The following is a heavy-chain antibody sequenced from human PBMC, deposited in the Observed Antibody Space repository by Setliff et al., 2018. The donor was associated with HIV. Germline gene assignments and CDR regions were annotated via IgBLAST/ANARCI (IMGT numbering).Heavy chain of an antibody. CDR3: ARYSPRGYTLTGPY. D-gene: IGHD6-25*01. Sequence: PSETLSLTCTVSGGSVSSGSYYWSWIRQPPGKGLEWIGYVYYSGSTKHNPSLKSRVTISLDTSKNQFSLKLTSVTAADTAVYYCARYSPRGYTLTGPYWGQGTLVTVSS. V-gene: IGHV4-61*01. CDR1: GGSVSSGSYY. J-gene: IGHJ4*02. CDR2: VYYSGST.